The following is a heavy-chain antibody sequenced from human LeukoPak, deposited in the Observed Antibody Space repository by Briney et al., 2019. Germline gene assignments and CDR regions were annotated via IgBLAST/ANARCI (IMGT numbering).Heavy chain of an antibody. J-gene: IGHJ5*01. CDR2: ISGTGGAT. Sequence: GGSLRLSCVASGFTFWNYAMSWVRQAPGKGLQWVSQISGTGGATWYAGFARDRFTISRDNSKKTLYLQMSGLRVEDTAMYYCVKDPRDTYGTNWFVSWGQGTLLIVSS. D-gene: IGHD2-21*01. CDR1: GFTFWNYA. V-gene: IGHV3-23*01. CDR3: VKDPRDTYGTNWFVS.